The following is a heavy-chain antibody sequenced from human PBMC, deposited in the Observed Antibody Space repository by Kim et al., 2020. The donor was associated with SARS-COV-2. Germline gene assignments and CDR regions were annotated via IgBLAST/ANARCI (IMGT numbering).Heavy chain of an antibody. V-gene: IGHV3-9*01. J-gene: IGHJ4*02. CDR2: ISWNSNDI. CDR1: GFAFGDYA. CDR3: AEGSGRYSRYYFDH. Sequence: GGSLRLSCAASGFAFGDYAMHWVRQAPGKGLEWVARISWNSNDIGYAESVKGRLSISRDNAETSLYLQVNSLRDEDTALYYCAEGSGRYSRYYFDHWGQGTLVTVSS. D-gene: IGHD1-26*01.